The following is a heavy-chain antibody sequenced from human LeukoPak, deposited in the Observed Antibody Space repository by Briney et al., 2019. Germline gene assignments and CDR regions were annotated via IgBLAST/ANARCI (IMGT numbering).Heavy chain of an antibody. CDR1: GGIFSSYG. Sequence: SVEVSCKTSGGIFSSYGISWVRQAPGQGLEWMGGIIPIFGRANYAQKFQGRVTITADESTRTVYMELSSLRSEDTAVYYCAREWDYDTSGYYYYYWGQGTLVTVSS. J-gene: IGHJ4*02. CDR3: AREWDYDTSGYYYYY. CDR2: IIPIFGRA. D-gene: IGHD3-22*01. V-gene: IGHV1-69*13.